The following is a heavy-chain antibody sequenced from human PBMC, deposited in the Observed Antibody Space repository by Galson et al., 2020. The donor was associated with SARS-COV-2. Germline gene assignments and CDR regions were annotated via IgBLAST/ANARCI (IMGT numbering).Heavy chain of an antibody. D-gene: IGHD6-19*01. CDR3: ARDLTYTRGWYGGELGDY. CDR1: GFTFISYA. Sequence: GGSLRLSCAASGFTFISYAMHWVRQAPGKGLEWVAVISYDGSNKYYADPVKGRFTTPRDNPKNTLYLQMNSLRAEDTAVYYCARDLTYTRGWYGGELGDYCGEGTLGTVCS. CDR2: ISYDGSNK. J-gene: IGHJ4*02. V-gene: IGHV3-30*01.